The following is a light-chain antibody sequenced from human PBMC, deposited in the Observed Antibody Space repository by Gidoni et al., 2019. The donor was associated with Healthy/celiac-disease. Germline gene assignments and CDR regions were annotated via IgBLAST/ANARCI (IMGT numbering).Light chain of an antibody. V-gene: IGKV1-39*01. J-gene: IGKJ1*01. CDR3: QQSYTTLTWT. CDR2: AAS. CDR1: QSIRSY. Sequence: DIQMTQSPSSLSASVGDRVTITCRASQSIRSYLNWYQQKPGKAPKLLIYAASSLQGGVPSRFSGSGSGTDFTLTISSLQPEDFATYYCQQSYTTLTWTFGQGTKVEIK.